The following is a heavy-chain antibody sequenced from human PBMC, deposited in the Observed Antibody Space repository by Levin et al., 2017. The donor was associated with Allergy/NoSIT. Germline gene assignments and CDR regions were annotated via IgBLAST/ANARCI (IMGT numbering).Heavy chain of an antibody. V-gene: IGHV4-59*01. CDR1: GGSINNYH. CDR2: IYYLGNT. Sequence: SQTLSLTCTVSGGSINNYHWSWIRQPPGKGLEWIAYIYYLGNTNYNPSLKSRLTISVDTSRNQFSLRLSSVTAADTAMYYCARIGMVSGDRSGAFDYWGQGSLVTVSS. D-gene: IGHD3-10*01. CDR3: ARIGMVSGDRSGAFDY. J-gene: IGHJ4*02.